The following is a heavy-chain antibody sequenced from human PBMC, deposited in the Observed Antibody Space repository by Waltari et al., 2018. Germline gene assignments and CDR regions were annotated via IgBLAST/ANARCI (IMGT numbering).Heavy chain of an antibody. CDR1: GGTFSSYA. D-gene: IGHD6-13*01. J-gene: IGHJ6*02. Sequence: QVQLLQSGAEVKKPGSSVKVSCKASGGTFSSYAISWVRRAPGQGLEWMGGIIPIFGPANYAQQVKGRVTITTEESTSTAYMELSSLRSEDTAVYYCARDKGSSWYPNNYGMDVWGQGTTVTVSS. CDR2: IIPIFGPA. V-gene: IGHV1-69*05. CDR3: ARDKGSSWYPNNYGMDV.